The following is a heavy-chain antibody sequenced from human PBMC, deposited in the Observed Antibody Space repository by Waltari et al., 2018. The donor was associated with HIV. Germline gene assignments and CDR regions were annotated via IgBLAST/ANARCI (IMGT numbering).Heavy chain of an antibody. CDR3: ATDTVRGDYYGMDV. CDR2: FDPEDGET. J-gene: IGHJ6*02. V-gene: IGHV1-24*01. D-gene: IGHD3-10*01. CDR1: GYTLTAFP. Sequence: QVQLVQSGAEVKKPGASVKVPCKVSGYTLTAFPIPCVRQAPGKGLEWMGGFDPEDGETIYAQKFQGRVTMTEDTSTDTAYMELSSLRSEDTAVYYCATDTVRGDYYGMDVWGQGTTVTVSS.